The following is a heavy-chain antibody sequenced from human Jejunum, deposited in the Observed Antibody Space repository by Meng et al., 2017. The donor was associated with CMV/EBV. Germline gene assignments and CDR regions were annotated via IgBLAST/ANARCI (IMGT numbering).Heavy chain of an antibody. V-gene: IGHV1-2*02. CDR2: INPKTGDT. D-gene: IGHD1-26*01. J-gene: IGHJ4*03. CDR3: AKDGGSYLDYYFDY. CDR1: EYTFTDYY. Sequence: SEYTFTDYYVQWVRQAPGQGLEWMGWINPKTGDTNYAQKFQGRVIMTRDMSINTVHMELTRLRSDDTAVYYCAKDGGSYLDYYFDYWGQGTTVTVSS.